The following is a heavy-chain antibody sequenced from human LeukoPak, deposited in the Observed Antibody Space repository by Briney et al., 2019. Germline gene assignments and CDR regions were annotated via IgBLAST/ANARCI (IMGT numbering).Heavy chain of an antibody. CDR1: GFPLSSYS. J-gene: IGHJ6*03. CDR2: ISSSSSYI. D-gene: IGHD6-6*01. Sequence: GGPLTLPCAASGFPLSSYSMHWAPHAPGKALEWVSYISSSSSYIYYADSVKGRFTISRDNAKNSLYLQMNSLRAEDTAVYYCARVESSSDYMDVWGKGTTVTVSS. CDR3: ARVESSSDYMDV. V-gene: IGHV3-21*01.